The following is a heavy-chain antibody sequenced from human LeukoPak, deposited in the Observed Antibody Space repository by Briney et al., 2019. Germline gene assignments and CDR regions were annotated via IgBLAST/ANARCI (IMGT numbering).Heavy chain of an antibody. V-gene: IGHV7-4-1*02. Sequence: ASVKVSCKASGYTFTSYAMNWVRQAPGQGLEWMGWINTNTGNPTYAQGFTGRFVFSLDTSVSTAYLQISSLKAEDTAVYYCARDSTNYDSSGYPDAFDIWGQGTMVTVSS. CDR2: INTNTGNP. CDR3: ARDSTNYDSSGYPDAFDI. J-gene: IGHJ3*02. D-gene: IGHD3-22*01. CDR1: GYTFTSYA.